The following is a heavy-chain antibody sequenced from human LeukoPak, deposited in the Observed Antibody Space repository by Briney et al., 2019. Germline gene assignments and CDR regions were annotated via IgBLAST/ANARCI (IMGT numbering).Heavy chain of an antibody. Sequence: GASVKVSCKASGGTFSSYAISWVRQAPGQGLEWMGRIIPIFGTANYSQKFQGRVTITTDESTSTAYMELISLRSEDTAVYYYAGAATYIPSNAFDIWGQGTMVTVSS. D-gene: IGHD2-15*01. CDR1: GGTFSSYA. J-gene: IGHJ3*02. V-gene: IGHV1-69*05. CDR2: IIPIFGTA. CDR3: AGAATYIPSNAFDI.